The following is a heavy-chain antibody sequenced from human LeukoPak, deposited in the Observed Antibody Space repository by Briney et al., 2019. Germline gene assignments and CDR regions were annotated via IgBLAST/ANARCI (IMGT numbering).Heavy chain of an antibody. CDR2: IRSKAYGGTT. V-gene: IGHV3-49*03. J-gene: IGHJ4*02. Sequence: GGSLRLSCTASGFTFGDYAMSWFRQAPGKGLEWVGFIRSKAYGGTTEYAASVKGRFTISRDDSKSIAYLQMNSLKTEDTAVYYCTRVGTVTHYYFDYWGQGTLVTVSS. CDR3: TRVGTVTHYYFDY. D-gene: IGHD4-17*01. CDR1: GFTFGDYA.